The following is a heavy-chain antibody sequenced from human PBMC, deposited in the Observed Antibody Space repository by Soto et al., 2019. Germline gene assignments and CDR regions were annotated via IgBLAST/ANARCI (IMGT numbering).Heavy chain of an antibody. CDR1: GFTFSTHA. CDR2: VDVGGGST. D-gene: IGHD6-25*01. J-gene: IGHJ3*02. CDR3: ARDSGPAGGGACDI. Sequence: EVQLLESGGGLVQPGGSLRLSCAASGFTFSTHAMIWVRQAPGKGLNWVSTVDVGGGSTYYTDSVKGRFTVSSDNSKNTVYLQLNTLRAEDTALYFCARDSGPAGGGACDIWGQGTMVTVSS. V-gene: IGHV3-23*01.